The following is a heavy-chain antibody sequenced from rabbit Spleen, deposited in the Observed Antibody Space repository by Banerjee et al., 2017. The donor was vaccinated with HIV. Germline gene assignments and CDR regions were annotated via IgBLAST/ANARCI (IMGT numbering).Heavy chain of an antibody. Sequence: EQLEESGGGLVKPEGSLTLTCKASGVSLNDKDVMCWVRQAPGKGLEWIACINAATAKPVYATWAKGRFTISRTSSTTVTLQMTSLTAADTATYFCARDLTSVIGWNFNLWGQGTLVTVS. J-gene: IGHJ4*01. D-gene: IGHD1-1*01. V-gene: IGHV1S45*01. CDR3: ARDLTSVIGWNFNL. CDR1: GVSLNDKDV. CDR2: INAATAKP.